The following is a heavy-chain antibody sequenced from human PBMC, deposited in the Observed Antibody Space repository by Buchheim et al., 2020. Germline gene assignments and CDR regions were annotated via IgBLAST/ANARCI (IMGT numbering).Heavy chain of an antibody. D-gene: IGHD6-19*01. Sequence: QVQLQQWGAGLLKPSETLSLTCAVYGGSFSGYYWSWIRQPPGKGLEWIGEINHSGSTNYNPSLKSRVTISVDTYTNQFSLKLSSVTAADTAVYYCARGWQWLSWFDPWGQGTL. CDR1: GGSFSGYY. J-gene: IGHJ5*02. CDR3: ARGWQWLSWFDP. V-gene: IGHV4-34*01. CDR2: INHSGST.